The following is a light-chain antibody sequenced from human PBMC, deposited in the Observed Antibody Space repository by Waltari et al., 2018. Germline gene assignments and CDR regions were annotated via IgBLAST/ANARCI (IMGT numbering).Light chain of an antibody. J-gene: IGKJ4*01. Sequence: DIVMTQSPDSLAVSLGERATINCKSSQSVLYSSNNKNYLAWYQKKPGQPPTLLIYWASTRESGVPDRFSGSGSGTDFTLTISSLQAEDVAVYYCQQYYSTPLTFGGGTKVEIK. V-gene: IGKV4-1*01. CDR1: QSVLYSSNNKNY. CDR2: WAS. CDR3: QQYYSTPLT.